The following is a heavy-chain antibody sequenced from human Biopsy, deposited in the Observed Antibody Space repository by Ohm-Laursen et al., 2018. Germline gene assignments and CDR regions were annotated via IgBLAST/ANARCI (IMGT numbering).Heavy chain of an antibody. D-gene: IGHD2/OR15-2a*01. CDR3: ARATNSTGWPYYYFYGMDV. V-gene: IGHV4-59*02. CDR2: IYYSVMT. Sequence: SQTLSLTCSVSGDSVTKYYWSWIRQPPGKGLEWIGHIYYSVMTNYNPSLQSRVSISVDTSRNQVSLTLRSVTAADTAVYYCARATNSTGWPYYYFYGMDVWGQGTTVTVSS. J-gene: IGHJ6*02. CDR1: GDSVTKYY.